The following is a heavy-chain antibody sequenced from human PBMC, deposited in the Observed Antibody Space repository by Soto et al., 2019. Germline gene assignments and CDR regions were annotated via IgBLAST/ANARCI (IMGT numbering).Heavy chain of an antibody. CDR1: GFTFSSYA. Sequence: GGSLRLSCAASGFTFSSYAMSWVRQAPGKGLEWVSAISGSGGSTYYADSVKGRFTISRDNSKNTLYLQMNSLRAEDTAVYYCAKVSPLRFLEWLLWPGGYMDVWGKGTTVTVSS. J-gene: IGHJ6*03. D-gene: IGHD3-3*01. CDR3: AKVSPLRFLEWLLWPGGYMDV. V-gene: IGHV3-23*01. CDR2: ISGSGGST.